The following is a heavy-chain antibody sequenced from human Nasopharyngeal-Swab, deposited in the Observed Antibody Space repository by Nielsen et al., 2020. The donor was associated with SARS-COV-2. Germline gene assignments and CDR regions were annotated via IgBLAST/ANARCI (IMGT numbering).Heavy chain of an antibody. J-gene: IGHJ4*02. Sequence: GGSLRLSCAASGFTFSSYAMHWVRQAPGKGLEWVAVISYDGSNKYYADSVKGRFTISRDNSKNTLYLQMSSLRAEDTAVYYCVKGAAVAGIFLDYWGQGTLVTVSS. CDR3: VKGAAVAGIFLDY. D-gene: IGHD6-19*01. V-gene: IGHV3-30*14. CDR1: GFTFSSYA. CDR2: ISYDGSNK.